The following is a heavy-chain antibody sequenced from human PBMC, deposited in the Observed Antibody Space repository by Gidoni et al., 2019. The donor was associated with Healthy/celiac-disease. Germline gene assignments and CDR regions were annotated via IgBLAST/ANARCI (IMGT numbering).Heavy chain of an antibody. J-gene: IGHJ4*02. CDR1: GGSFSGYY. CDR3: ARGPNRVITLGLDY. D-gene: IGHD3-22*01. V-gene: IGHV4-34*01. Sequence: QVQLQQWGAGLLKPSETLSLTCAVYGGSFSGYYWSWIRQPPGKGLEWIGEINHSGSTNYNPSLKSRVTISVDTSKNQFSLKLSSVTAADTAVYYCARGPNRVITLGLDYWGQGTLVTVSS. CDR2: INHSGST.